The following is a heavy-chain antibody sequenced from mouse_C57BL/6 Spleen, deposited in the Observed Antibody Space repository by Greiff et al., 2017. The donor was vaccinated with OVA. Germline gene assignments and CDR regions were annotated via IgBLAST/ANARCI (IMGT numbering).Heavy chain of an antibody. CDR1: GYAFSSSW. V-gene: IGHV1-82*01. CDR3: ARSEFYYAMDY. Sequence: VQLQQSGPELVKPGASVKISCKASGYAFSSSWMNWVKQRPGKGLEWIGRIYPGDGDTNYNGKFKGKATLTADQASSTAYMQLSSLTSADSAVYFCARSEFYYAMDYWGQGTSVTVSS. CDR2: IYPGDGDT. J-gene: IGHJ4*01.